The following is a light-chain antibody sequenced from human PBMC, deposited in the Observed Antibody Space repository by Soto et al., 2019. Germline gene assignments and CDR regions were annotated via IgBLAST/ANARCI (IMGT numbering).Light chain of an antibody. V-gene: IGKV3-15*01. CDR1: QSVGSN. CDR3: QQYMNWPPKT. J-gene: IGKJ1*01. CDR2: SAS. Sequence: EIVMTQSPGTLSVSPGEQATLSCRASQSVGSNVAWYQQKPGQAPRLLISSASTRATGIPARFSGTGSGTEFPLTISSLESEDFAIYYCQQYMNWPPKTFGQGTRVEIK.